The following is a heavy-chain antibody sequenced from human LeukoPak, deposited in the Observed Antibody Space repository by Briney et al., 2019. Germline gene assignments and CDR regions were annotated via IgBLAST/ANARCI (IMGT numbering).Heavy chain of an antibody. J-gene: IGHJ4*02. CDR3: ARDIPFDY. CDR2: ISSSSSTI. V-gene: IGHV3-48*01. Sequence: GGSLRLSCAASGFTFSSYSMNWVRQAPGKGLEWVSYISSSSSTIYYADSVEGRFTISRDNAKNSLYLQMNSLRAEDTAVYYCARDIPFDYWGQGTLVTVSS. CDR1: GFTFSSYS.